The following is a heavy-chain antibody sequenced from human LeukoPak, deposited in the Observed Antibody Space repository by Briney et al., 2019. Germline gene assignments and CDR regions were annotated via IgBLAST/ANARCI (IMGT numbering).Heavy chain of an antibody. V-gene: IGHV4-31*03. Sequence: PSETLSLACTVSGVSISSGGNYWSWIRQHPGKGLEWIGYIYYSGSTYYNPSLKSRVTISVDTSKNQFSLKLSSVTAADTAVYYCARADIAAAGIGYWGQGTLVTVSS. D-gene: IGHD6-13*01. CDR2: IYYSGST. CDR1: GVSISSGGNY. J-gene: IGHJ4*02. CDR3: ARADIAAAGIGY.